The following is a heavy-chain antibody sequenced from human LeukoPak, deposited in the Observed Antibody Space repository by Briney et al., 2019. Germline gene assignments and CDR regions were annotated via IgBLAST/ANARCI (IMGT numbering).Heavy chain of an antibody. D-gene: IGHD3-16*01. J-gene: IGHJ6*03. Sequence: ASVKVSCKASGYTFTSYAMQWVRQAPGQRLEWMGWINAGNGNTKYSQEFQGRVTITRDTSASTAYMELSTLRSEDMAVYYCARGGDGGRYYYYMDVWGKGTTVTVSS. V-gene: IGHV1-3*03. CDR1: GYTFTSYA. CDR3: ARGGDGGRYYYYMDV. CDR2: INAGNGNT.